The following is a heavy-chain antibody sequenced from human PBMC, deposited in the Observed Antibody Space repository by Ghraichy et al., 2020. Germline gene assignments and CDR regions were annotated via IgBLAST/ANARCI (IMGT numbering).Heavy chain of an antibody. V-gene: IGHV1-69*13. Sequence: SVKVSCKASGRTFSSYAISWVRQAPGQGLEWMGGIIPIFGTANYAQKFQGRVTITADESTSTAYMELSSLRSEDTAVYYCARGRLQRWLLPYYYYYYGMDVWGQGTTVTVSS. CDR1: GRTFSSYA. CDR2: IIPIFGTA. J-gene: IGHJ6*01. D-gene: IGHD5-24*01. CDR3: ARGRLQRWLLPYYYYYYGMDV.